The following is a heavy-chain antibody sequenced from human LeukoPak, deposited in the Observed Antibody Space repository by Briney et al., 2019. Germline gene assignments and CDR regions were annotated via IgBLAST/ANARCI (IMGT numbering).Heavy chain of an antibody. J-gene: IGHJ6*02. CDR1: GGSISSYY. CDR2: IYYSGST. CDR3: ARVLLGHRGMDV. V-gene: IGHV4-59*01. D-gene: IGHD3-10*01. Sequence: PSETLSLTCTVSGGSISSYYWSWLRQPPGKGLEWIGYIYYSGSTNYNPSLKSRVTISVDTSKNQFSLKLSSVTAADTAVYYCARVLLGHRGMDVWGQGTTVTVSS.